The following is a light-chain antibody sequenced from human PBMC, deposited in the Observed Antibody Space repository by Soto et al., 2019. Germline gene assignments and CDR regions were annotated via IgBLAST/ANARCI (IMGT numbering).Light chain of an antibody. V-gene: IGLV1-40*01. CDR1: TSNLGAGYD. Sequence: QSALTQPPSVSGAPGQRVTLSCTGNTSNLGAGYDVHWYQQLPGAAPKLVIFGNRNRPSGVPERFSGSKSGTSASLAISGLRSEDEADYYCAAWDDSVSGPVFGGGTKLTVL. CDR2: GNR. J-gene: IGLJ2*01. CDR3: AAWDDSVSGPV.